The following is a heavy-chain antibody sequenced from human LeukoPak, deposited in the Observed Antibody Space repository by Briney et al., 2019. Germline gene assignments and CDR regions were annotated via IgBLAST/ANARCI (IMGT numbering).Heavy chain of an antibody. CDR3: ARAGLVPGRAFDI. CDR2: IKQDGSEK. D-gene: IGHD1-14*01. Sequence: GGSPRLSCAASGFTFSSYWMSWVRQAPGKGLEWVANIKQDGSEKYHVDSVKGRFTISRDNAKNSLYLQMSSLRAEDTAVYFCARAGLVPGRAFDIWGQGTMVTVSS. CDR1: GFTFSSYW. J-gene: IGHJ3*02. V-gene: IGHV3-7*04.